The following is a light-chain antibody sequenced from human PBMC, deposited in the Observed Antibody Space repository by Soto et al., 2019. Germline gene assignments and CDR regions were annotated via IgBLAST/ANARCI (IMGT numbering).Light chain of an antibody. V-gene: IGLV1-47*01. J-gene: IGLJ2*01. CDR3: AAWDDSRSGVV. CDR2: RNN. Sequence: QSVLTQPPSASGTPGQRVTISCSGSSSNIGSNYEYWYQQLPGTAPKLLIYRNNQRPSGVPDRFSGSKSGTSASLAISGLRSEDEADYYCAAWDDSRSGVVFGGGTKLTVL. CDR1: SSNIGSNY.